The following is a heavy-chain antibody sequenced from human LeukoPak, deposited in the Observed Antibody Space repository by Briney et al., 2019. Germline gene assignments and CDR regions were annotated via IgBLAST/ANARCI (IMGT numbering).Heavy chain of an antibody. V-gene: IGHV4-39*01. CDR1: GGSISSSISY. CDR2: TYYSGST. D-gene: IGHD3-22*01. J-gene: IGHJ3*02. CDR3: ARHYYDSDAPGSFDI. Sequence: SETLSLTCTVSGGSISSSISYWGWIRQPPGKGLEWIGSTYYSGSTYYNPSLKSRVTISVDTSKNQFSLKLSSVTAADTAVYYCARHYYDSDAPGSFDIWGQGTMVTVSS.